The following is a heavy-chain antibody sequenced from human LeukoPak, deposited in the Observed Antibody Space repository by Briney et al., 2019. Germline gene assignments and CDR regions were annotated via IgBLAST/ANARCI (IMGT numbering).Heavy chain of an antibody. D-gene: IGHD6-13*01. CDR3: ARQIETAGTVFDY. CDR1: GVPISSYS. Sequence: PSETLSLTCTVSGVPISSYSWSWIRQPPGRGLEWIGQIYYTGTTNYYPSLRSRVTISEDTSTNQFSLNLHSVTAADTAVYYCARQIETAGTVFDYWGQGTLVTVFS. V-gene: IGHV4-59*08. CDR2: IYYTGTT. J-gene: IGHJ4*02.